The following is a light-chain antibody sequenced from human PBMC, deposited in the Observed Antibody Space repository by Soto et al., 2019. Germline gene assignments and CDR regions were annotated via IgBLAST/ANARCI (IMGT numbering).Light chain of an antibody. Sequence: QSVLTQPPSASGTPGQRVTISCSGSNSNIGSHTVNWYQQLPGTAPKLLIYTDNQRPSGVPDRFSDSKSGTSASLAISGLQSEDEDDYYCAAWDDSLQSWVFGGGTKLTVL. CDR3: AAWDDSLQSWV. CDR2: TDN. V-gene: IGLV1-44*01. CDR1: NSNIGSHT. J-gene: IGLJ3*02.